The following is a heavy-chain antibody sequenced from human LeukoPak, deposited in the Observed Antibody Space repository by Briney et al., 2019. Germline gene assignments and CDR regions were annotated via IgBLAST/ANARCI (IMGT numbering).Heavy chain of an antibody. V-gene: IGHV3-30-3*01. Sequence: GGSLRLSCAASGFTFSSYAMHWVRQAPGKGLEWVTVISYDGSNKYYADSVKGRFTISRDNSKNTLYLQMNSLRAEDTAVYYCARPLYYYDSSGLFDYWGQGPWSPSPQ. J-gene: IGHJ4*02. D-gene: IGHD3-22*01. CDR1: GFTFSSYA. CDR3: ARPLYYYDSSGLFDY. CDR2: ISYDGSNK.